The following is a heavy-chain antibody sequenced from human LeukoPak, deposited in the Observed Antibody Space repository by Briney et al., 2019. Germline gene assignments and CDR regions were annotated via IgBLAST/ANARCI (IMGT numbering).Heavy chain of an antibody. D-gene: IGHD3-3*01. J-gene: IGHJ4*02. CDR3: STPLTYYDFRSGYYPFGY. CDR2: IKSKTDGGTT. V-gene: IGHV3-15*01. CDR1: GFTFSSYW. Sequence: PGGSLRLSCAASGFTFSSYWMSWVRQAPGKGLEWVGRIKSKTDGGTTDYAAPVKGRFTISRDDSKNTLYLEMNSLKTEDTAVYFCSTPLTYYDFRSGYYPFGYWGQGALVTVSS.